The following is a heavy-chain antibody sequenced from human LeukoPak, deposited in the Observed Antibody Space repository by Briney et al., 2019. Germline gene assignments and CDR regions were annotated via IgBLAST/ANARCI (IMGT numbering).Heavy chain of an antibody. D-gene: IGHD2-21*01. J-gene: IGHJ4*02. CDR3: ARTSGGSDYLGVFDY. V-gene: IGHV4-59*12. CDR1: GDSISPYF. Sequence: SETLFLTCTVSGDSISPYFWSWIRQPPGKGLEWIGYIYYSGNTNYNPSLKSRVTISVDTSKNQFSLNLSSVTAADTAVYYCARTSGGSDYLGVFDYWGQGTVVTVSS. CDR2: IYYSGNT.